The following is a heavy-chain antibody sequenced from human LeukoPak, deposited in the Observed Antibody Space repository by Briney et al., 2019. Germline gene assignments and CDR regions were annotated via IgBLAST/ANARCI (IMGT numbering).Heavy chain of an antibody. CDR3: ASLTMTTVDY. J-gene: IGHJ4*02. CDR1: GGSISSSSYY. D-gene: IGHD4-11*01. Sequence: TSETLSLTCTVSGGSISSSSYYWGWIRQPPGKGLEWIGSIYYSGSTYYTPSLKSRVTISVDTSKNQFSLKLSSVTAADTAVYYCASLTMTTVDYWGQGTLVTVSS. CDR2: IYYSGST. V-gene: IGHV4-39*01.